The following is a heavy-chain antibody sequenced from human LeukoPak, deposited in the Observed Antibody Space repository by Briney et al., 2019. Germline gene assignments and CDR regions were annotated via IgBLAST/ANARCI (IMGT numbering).Heavy chain of an antibody. D-gene: IGHD5-12*01. CDR1: GYTFTNHP. V-gene: IGHV1-2*02. CDR3: ARERYTAYGNFDY. Sequence: ASVKVSCKASGYTFTNHPMHWVRQAPGQGLEWMGWINPNSGDTNYVQKFQGRVTMTRDPSISTAYMELSGLRADGTAAYYCARERYTAYGNFDYWGQGTQVTVSS. J-gene: IGHJ4*02. CDR2: INPNSGDT.